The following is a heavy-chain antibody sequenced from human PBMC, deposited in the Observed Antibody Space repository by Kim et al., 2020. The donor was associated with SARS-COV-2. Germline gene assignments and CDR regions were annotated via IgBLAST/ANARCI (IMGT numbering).Heavy chain of an antibody. J-gene: IGHJ4*02. V-gene: IGHV3-11*04. CDR3: ARPPIYGSVSYADY. D-gene: IGHD3-10*01. Sequence: ADLVNGRFTIARDNAKNSLYLQMNSLRAEDTAGYYCARPPIYGSVSYADYWGQGTLVAVSS.